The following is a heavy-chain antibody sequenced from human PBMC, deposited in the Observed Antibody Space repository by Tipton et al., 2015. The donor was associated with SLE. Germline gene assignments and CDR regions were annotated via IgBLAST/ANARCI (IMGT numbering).Heavy chain of an antibody. J-gene: IGHJ4*02. CDR3: AMSSATLTHYFDY. CDR1: GFTFRNFA. Sequence: SLRLSCAASGFTFRNFAVSWVRQAPGKGLEWVSAISTSGDATYYADAVKGWFTISRDNSRDTLYLQMNSLRAEDTAVYYCAMSSATLTHYFDYWGQGTLVTVSS. D-gene: IGHD3-10*01. CDR2: ISTSGDAT. V-gene: IGHV3-23*01.